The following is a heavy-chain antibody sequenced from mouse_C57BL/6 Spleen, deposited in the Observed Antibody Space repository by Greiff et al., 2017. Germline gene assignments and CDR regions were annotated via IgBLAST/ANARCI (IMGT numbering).Heavy chain of an antibody. V-gene: IGHV1-50*01. CDR1: GYTFTSYW. D-gene: IGHD3-2*02. J-gene: IGHJ4*01. CDR2: IDPSDSCT. CDR3: ARQLRLRLDAMDY. Sequence: VQLQQPGAELVKPGASVKLSCKASGYTFTSYWMQWVKQRTGQGLEWIGEIDPSDSCTNYNQTLKGKATLTVDTSSSTAYMQLSSLTSEDSAVYYCARQLRLRLDAMDYWGQGTSVTGSS.